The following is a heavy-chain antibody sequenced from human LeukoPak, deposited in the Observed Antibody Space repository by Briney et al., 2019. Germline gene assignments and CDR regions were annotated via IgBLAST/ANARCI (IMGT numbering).Heavy chain of an antibody. CDR3: ARDQRYCSSSSCPWEPFDY. V-gene: IGHV3-21*01. J-gene: IGHJ4*02. CDR2: ISSSGSST. Sequence: GGSLRLSCAASGFTFSNYGLNWVRQAPGKGLEWVSSISSSGSSTYYADSVKGRFTVSRDNAKNSLFLQMNSLRVEDTAVYYCARDQRYCSSSSCPWEPFDYWGQGTLVTVSS. D-gene: IGHD2-2*01. CDR1: GFTFSNYG.